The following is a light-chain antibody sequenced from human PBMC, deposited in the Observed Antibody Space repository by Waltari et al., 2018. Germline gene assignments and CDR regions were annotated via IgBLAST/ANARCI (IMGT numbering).Light chain of an antibody. CDR1: QGIRND. CDR3: LQDYSYPRT. V-gene: IGKV1-6*01. J-gene: IGKJ1*01. Sequence: AIQMHQSPSSLSASVGDTVTITCRASQGIRNDLGWYQQKPGKAPRLLIYGASILQSGVPSRFSGSASGTDFTLTISSLQPEDFATYFCLQDYSYPRTFGRGTKVEFK. CDR2: GAS.